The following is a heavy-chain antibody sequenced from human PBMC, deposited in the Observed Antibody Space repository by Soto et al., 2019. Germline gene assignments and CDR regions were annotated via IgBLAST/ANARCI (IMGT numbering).Heavy chain of an antibody. CDR2: ISGDGYST. CDR3: AKSSGYYDSRARFDY. J-gene: IGHJ4*02. V-gene: IGHV3-23*01. CDR1: GFSFNSFA. D-gene: IGHD3-22*01. Sequence: VPLLESGGGLVQPGGSLRLSCAASGFSFNSFAMSWVRQAPGKGLEWVSAISGDGYSTYYADSVKGRFTVSRDNSSNTHYLQMDSLRAEDTAVYYCAKSSGYYDSRARFDYWGQGSLVTVSS.